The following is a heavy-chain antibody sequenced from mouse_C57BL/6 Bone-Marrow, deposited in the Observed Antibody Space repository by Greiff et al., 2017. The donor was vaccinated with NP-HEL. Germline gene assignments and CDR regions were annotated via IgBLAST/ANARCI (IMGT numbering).Heavy chain of an antibody. CDR1: GYAFTNYL. D-gene: IGHD1-1*01. CDR2: INPGSGGT. J-gene: IGHJ2*01. V-gene: IGHV1-54*01. Sequence: VKLMESGAELVRPGTSVKVSCKASGYAFTNYLIEWVKQRPGQGLEWIGVINPGSGGTNYNEKFKGKATLTADKSSSTAYMQLSSLTSEDSAVYFCARSGYYYGSSLRGDYWGQGTTLTVSS. CDR3: ARSGYYYGSSLRGDY.